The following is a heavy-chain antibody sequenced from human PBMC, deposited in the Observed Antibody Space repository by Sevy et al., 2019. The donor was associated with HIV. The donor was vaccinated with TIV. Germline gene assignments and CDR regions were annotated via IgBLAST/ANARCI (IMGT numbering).Heavy chain of an antibody. CDR3: TRPNYDLGY. V-gene: IGHV3-73*01. CDR1: GFTFSGSA. Sequence: GGSLRLSCAASGFTFSGSAMHWVRQASGKGLEWVGRIRSKANSYATAYAASVKGRFTMTRDDSKNKAYLQMNSLKTEDTAVYYCTRPNYDLGYWGQGTLVTVSS. D-gene: IGHD3-3*01. J-gene: IGHJ4*02. CDR2: IRSKANSYAT.